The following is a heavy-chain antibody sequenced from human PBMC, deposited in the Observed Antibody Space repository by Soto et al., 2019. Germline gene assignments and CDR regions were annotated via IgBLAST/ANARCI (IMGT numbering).Heavy chain of an antibody. J-gene: IGHJ4*02. CDR3: ARDSKQQLVDY. Sequence: GGSLRLSCAASGFTFSSYSMNWVRQAPGKGLEWVSYISSSSTIYYADSVKGRFTISRDNAKNSLYLQMNSLRDEDTAVYYCARDSKQQLVDYWGQGTLVTVSS. D-gene: IGHD6-13*01. CDR2: ISSSSTI. V-gene: IGHV3-48*02. CDR1: GFTFSSYS.